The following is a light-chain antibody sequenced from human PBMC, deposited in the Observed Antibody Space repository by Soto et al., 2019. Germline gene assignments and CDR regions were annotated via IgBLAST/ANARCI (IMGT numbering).Light chain of an antibody. CDR1: QSFRGL. Sequence: EVVVTQSPVTLSLSPGEIATLSCRASQSFRGLLAWYQQKPGQAPRLLIYDAYNRATGIPPRFSGSGSGTDFTLTISSLEPEDSAVYYCQQRHMWPITFGQGTRLENK. CDR3: QQRHMWPIT. J-gene: IGKJ5*01. V-gene: IGKV3-11*01. CDR2: DAY.